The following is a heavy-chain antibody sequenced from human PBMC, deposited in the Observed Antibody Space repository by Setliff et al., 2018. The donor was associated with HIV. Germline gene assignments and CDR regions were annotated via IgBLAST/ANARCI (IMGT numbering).Heavy chain of an antibody. Sequence: ASVKVSCKASGYTFTSYAMHWVRQAPGQRLEWMGWINAGNGNTKYSQDFHDRVTISRDTPATTVYMELSSLRSDDMAVYYCARGWHSTSPNSYFDYWGQGSLVTVSS. J-gene: IGHJ4*02. CDR2: INAGNGNT. D-gene: IGHD6-6*01. CDR1: GYTFTSYA. CDR3: ARGWHSTSPNSYFDY. V-gene: IGHV1-3*03.